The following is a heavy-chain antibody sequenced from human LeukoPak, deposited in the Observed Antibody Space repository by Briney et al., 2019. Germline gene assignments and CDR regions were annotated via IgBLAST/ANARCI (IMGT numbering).Heavy chain of an antibody. CDR1: GGSFSGYY. CDR3: ARGRRATVTYDLDAFDI. J-gene: IGHJ3*02. V-gene: IGHV4-34*01. D-gene: IGHD4-17*01. CDR2: INHSGST. Sequence: SETLSLTCAVYGGSFSGYYWSWIRQPPGKGLEWIGEINHSGSTNYNPSLKSRVTISVDTSKDQFSLKLSSVTAADTAVYYCARGRRATVTYDLDAFDIWGQGTMVTVSS.